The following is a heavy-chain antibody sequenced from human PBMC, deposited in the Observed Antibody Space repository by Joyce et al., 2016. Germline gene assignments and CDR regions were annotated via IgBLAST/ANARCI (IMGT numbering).Heavy chain of an antibody. J-gene: IGHJ4*02. V-gene: IGHV4-4*02. D-gene: IGHD2-8*02. CDR1: GCSITTNNW. Sequence: QVQLQESGPRLVRPSGTLSLTCSVSGCSITTNNWWSWIRQSPGKSPEWIGDISHDGSTDYNPSLKSRVTISVDKSQNQFSLNMDSLTVADTAIYYCARGCTGGSCYDFWGQGTLVVVSS. CDR3: ARGCTGGSCYDF. CDR2: ISHDGST.